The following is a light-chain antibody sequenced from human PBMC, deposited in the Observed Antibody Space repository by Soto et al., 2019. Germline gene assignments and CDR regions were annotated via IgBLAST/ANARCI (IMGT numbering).Light chain of an antibody. CDR1: QSVSWG. V-gene: IGKV1-5*01. CDR3: QQYNSYSSWT. J-gene: IGKJ1*01. Sequence: DIQMTQSPSTLSASVGDRVTITCRASQSVSWGLAYLAWYQQKPGKAPNLLIFDASKLKSGVPSRFSGSGSGTEFTLTINSLQPDDFATYYCQQYNSYSSWTFGQGTKVEIK. CDR2: DAS.